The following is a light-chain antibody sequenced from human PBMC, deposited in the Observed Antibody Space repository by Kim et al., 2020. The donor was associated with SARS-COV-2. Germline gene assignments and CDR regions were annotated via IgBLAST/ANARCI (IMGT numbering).Light chain of an antibody. Sequence: PGRAVTISCAGTSSDFGGYNYVSWYQQHPGKAPKLIIYGVNKRPSGVPDRFSGSKSGNTASLTVSGLQAEDEADYYCSSSAGSINVFGSGTKVTVL. J-gene: IGLJ1*01. CDR2: GVN. CDR1: SSDFGGYNY. V-gene: IGLV2-8*01. CDR3: SSSAGSINV.